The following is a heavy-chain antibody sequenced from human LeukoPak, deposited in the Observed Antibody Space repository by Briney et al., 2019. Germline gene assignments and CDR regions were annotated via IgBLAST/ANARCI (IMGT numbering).Heavy chain of an antibody. J-gene: IGHJ4*02. V-gene: IGHV1-18*01. D-gene: IGHD3-22*01. Sequence: ASVEVSCKPSGYPFTIYGLSWIRQAPGQGLEWIGWISPADGKTRFSQKFVGRVTLTTDTPTTTVNMELRSLRSDDTGVYYCSRARTVGYYDSSGFWGQGTLVSVSS. CDR3: SRARTVGYYDSSGF. CDR1: GYPFTIYG. CDR2: ISPADGKT.